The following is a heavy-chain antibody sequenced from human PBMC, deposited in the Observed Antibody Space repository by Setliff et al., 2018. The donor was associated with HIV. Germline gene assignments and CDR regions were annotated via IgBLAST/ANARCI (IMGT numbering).Heavy chain of an antibody. D-gene: IGHD1-20*01. CDR2: IIPIFGTA. V-gene: IGHV1-69*13. J-gene: IGHJ4*02. CDR1: GGPFTSA. CDR3: ARGGNNWNDFDY. Sequence: SVKVSCKASGGPFTSAFNWVRQVPGQGLEWMGGIIPIFGTANYAQNFGGRVTITADQSTTTSYLQLNSLRAEDTAVYYCARGGNNWNDFDYWGQGTLVTVSS.